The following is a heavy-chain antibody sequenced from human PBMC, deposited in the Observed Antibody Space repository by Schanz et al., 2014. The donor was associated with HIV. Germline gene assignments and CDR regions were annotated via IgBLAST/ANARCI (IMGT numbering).Heavy chain of an antibody. D-gene: IGHD3-16*01. Sequence: VQLVESGGGLVKPGGSLRLSCAGSGFTFSTYSMNWVRRAPGKGLEWVAFISDDGSNKYYAESVKGRFTISRDNSKNTLYLQMNSLRAEDTAVYYCARVANWDYYGMDVWGRGTTVTVSS. CDR2: ISDDGSNK. CDR3: ARVANWDYYGMDV. J-gene: IGHJ6*02. CDR1: GFTFSTYS. V-gene: IGHV3-30*03.